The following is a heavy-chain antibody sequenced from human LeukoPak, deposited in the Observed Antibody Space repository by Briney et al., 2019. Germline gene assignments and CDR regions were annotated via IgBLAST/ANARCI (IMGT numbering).Heavy chain of an antibody. V-gene: IGHV4-61*01. J-gene: IGHJ4*02. CDR2: IYYSGST. Sequence: SETLSLTCTVSGGSVSSGSYYWSWIRQPPGKGLEWIGYIYYSGSTNYNPSLKSRVTISVDTSKNQFSLKLSSVTAADTAVYYCAREDYWGQGTLVTVSS. CDR1: GGSVSSGSYY. CDR3: AREDY.